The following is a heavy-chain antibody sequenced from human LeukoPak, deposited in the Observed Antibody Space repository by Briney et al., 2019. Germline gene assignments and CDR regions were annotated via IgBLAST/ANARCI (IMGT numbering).Heavy chain of an antibody. J-gene: IGHJ5*02. CDR3: ARGTMVRGALSWFDP. V-gene: IGHV1-2*02. CDR1: GYTFTGYY. Sequence: ASVKVSCKASGYTFTGYYMHWVRQAPGQGLEWMGWINPNSGGTNYAQKFQGRVTMTRDTSISTAYMELSRLRSDDTAVYYCARGTMVRGALSWFDPWGQGTLVTVSS. CDR2: INPNSGGT. D-gene: IGHD3-10*01.